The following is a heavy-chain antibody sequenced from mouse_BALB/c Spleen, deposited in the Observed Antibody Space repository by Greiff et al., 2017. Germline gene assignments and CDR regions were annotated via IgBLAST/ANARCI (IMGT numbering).Heavy chain of an antibody. D-gene: IGHD2-2*01. CDR2: INPSNGGT. CDR3: TRGLSFAY. CDR1: GYTFTSYY. V-gene: IGHV1S81*02. Sequence: QVQLQQSGAELVKPGASVKLSCKASGYTFTSYYMYWVKQRPGQGLEWIGEINPSNGGTNFNEKFKSKATLTVDKSSSTAYMQLSSLTSEDSAVYYCTRGLSFAYWGQGTLVTVSA. J-gene: IGHJ3*01.